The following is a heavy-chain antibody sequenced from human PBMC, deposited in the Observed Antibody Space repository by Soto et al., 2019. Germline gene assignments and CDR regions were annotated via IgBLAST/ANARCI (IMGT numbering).Heavy chain of an antibody. CDR1: GVSLTTSGVS. CDR3: AQGTTRTSTLAY. D-gene: IGHD2-2*01. V-gene: IGHV2-5*02. CDR2: IFWDDDK. Sequence: QITLKESGPTLVKPTQTLTLTCTVSGVSLTTSGVSVGWIRQPPGKALEWLALIFWDDDKRYSPALKSRLTVTQDTSKNQVVLTLTNVDPVDTATYYCAQGTTRTSTLAYWGQGIRVSVSS. J-gene: IGHJ4*02.